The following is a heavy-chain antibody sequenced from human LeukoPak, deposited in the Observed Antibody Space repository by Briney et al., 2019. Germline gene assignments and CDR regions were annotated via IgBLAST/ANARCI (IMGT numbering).Heavy chain of an antibody. CDR1: GGTFSSYA. CDR3: ASGPDCSGGSCYSRSYYYMDV. D-gene: IGHD2-15*01. CDR2: IIPIFGTA. V-gene: IGHV1-69*05. Sequence: GSSVKLSCKASGGTFSSYAISWVRQAPGQGLEWMGRIIPIFGTANYAQKFQGRVTITTDESTSTAYMELSSLRSEDTAVYYCASGPDCSGGSCYSRSYYYMDVWGKGTPVTVSS. J-gene: IGHJ6*03.